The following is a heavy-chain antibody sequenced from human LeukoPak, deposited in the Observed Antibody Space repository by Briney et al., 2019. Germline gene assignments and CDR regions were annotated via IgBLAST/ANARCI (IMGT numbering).Heavy chain of an antibody. J-gene: IGHJ4*02. CDR2: ISYDGSNK. CDR3: AEGLDSSGYDY. Sequence: GGSLRLSCAVSGFPFSSYWMTWVRQAPGKGLEWVAVISYDGSNKYYADSVKGRFTISRDNSKNTLYLQMNSLRAEDTAVYYCAEGLDSSGYDYWGQGTLVTVSS. V-gene: IGHV3-30*18. CDR1: GFPFSSYW. D-gene: IGHD3-22*01.